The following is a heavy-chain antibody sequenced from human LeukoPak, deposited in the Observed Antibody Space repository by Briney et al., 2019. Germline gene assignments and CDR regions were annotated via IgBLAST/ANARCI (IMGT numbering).Heavy chain of an antibody. D-gene: IGHD6-13*01. CDR1: GVSISSYY. Sequence: SETLSLTCTVSGVSISSYYWSWIRQPPGKGLEWIGYIYYSGSTNYNPSLKSRVTISVDTSKHQFSLKLSSVTAADTAVYYCARVQLSSWSAFDYWGQGTLVTVSS. CDR2: IYYSGST. V-gene: IGHV4-59*01. CDR3: ARVQLSSWSAFDY. J-gene: IGHJ4*02.